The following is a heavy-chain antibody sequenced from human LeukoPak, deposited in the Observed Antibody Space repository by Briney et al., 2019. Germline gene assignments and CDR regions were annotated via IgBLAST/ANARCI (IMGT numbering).Heavy chain of an antibody. D-gene: IGHD3-10*01. CDR2: INHSGST. CDR1: GGSFSGYY. J-gene: IGHJ4*02. V-gene: IGHV4-34*01. Sequence: SETLSLTCAVYGGSFSGYYWSWIRQPPGKGLEWIGEINHSGSTNYNPSLKSRVTISVDTSKNQFSLKLSSVTAADTAVYYCARQPLLWFGELLFAGGLDYWGQGTLVTVSS. CDR3: ARQPLLWFGELLFAGGLDY.